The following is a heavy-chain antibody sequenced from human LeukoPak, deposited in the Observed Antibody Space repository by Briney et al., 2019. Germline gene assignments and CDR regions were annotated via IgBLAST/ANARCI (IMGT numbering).Heavy chain of an antibody. CDR2: IYYSGST. V-gene: IGHV4-39*07. D-gene: IGHD6-13*01. Sequence: SETLSLTCTVSGGSISSSSYYWGWIRQPPGKGLEWIGSIYYSGSTYYNPSLKSRVTISVDTSKNQFSLKLSSVTAADTAVYFCARDTPQHLKRFDFWGQGTLVTVSS. CDR1: GGSISSSSYY. CDR3: ARDTPQHLKRFDF. J-gene: IGHJ4*02.